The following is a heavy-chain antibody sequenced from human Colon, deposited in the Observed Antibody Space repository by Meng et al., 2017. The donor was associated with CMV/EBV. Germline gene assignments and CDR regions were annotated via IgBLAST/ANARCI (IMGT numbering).Heavy chain of an antibody. CDR3: ARCRDAYKVGL. J-gene: IGHJ4*02. V-gene: IGHV4-31*03. CDR1: PDSFSIGIYS. CDR2: IHYTGSI. D-gene: IGHD5-24*01. Sequence: CTISPDSFSIGIYSLTWIRQHPENRLDWIGCIHYTGSIHYNPSLQGRVAISGHTSKNQFSLSLSAVTAAYTAVYYCARCRDAYKVGLWGQGTLVTVSS.